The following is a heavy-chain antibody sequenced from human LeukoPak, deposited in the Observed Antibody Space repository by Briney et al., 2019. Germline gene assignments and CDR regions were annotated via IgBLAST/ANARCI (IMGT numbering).Heavy chain of an antibody. CDR3: ARGGDYSNSPLDY. Sequence: GGSLRLSCAASGSTFSSYWMSWVRQAPGKGLEWVANIKQDGSEKYYVDSVKGRFTISRDNAKNSLYLQMNSLRAEDTAVYYCARGGDYSNSPLDYWGQGTLVTVSS. J-gene: IGHJ4*02. CDR1: GSTFSSYW. CDR2: IKQDGSEK. V-gene: IGHV3-7*01. D-gene: IGHD4-11*01.